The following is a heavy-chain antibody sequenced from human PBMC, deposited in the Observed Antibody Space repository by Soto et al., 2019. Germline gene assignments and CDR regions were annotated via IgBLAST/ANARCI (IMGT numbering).Heavy chain of an antibody. V-gene: IGHV3-53*01. CDR1: GFTVSNNY. J-gene: IGHJ4*02. CDR2: IYSGGYT. Sequence: EVQLVESGGGLIQPGGSLRLSCAVSGFTVSNNYMSWVRQAPGKGLEGVSVIYSGGYTAYGDSVKGRFTISRDNSKNTHYLKINTRGADDTAVFSCGARPGGGGYWGQGTLVTVSS. D-gene: IGHD6-6*01. CDR3: GARPGGGGY.